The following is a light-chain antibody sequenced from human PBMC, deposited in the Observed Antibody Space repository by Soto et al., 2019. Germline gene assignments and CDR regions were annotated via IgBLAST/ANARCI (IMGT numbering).Light chain of an antibody. J-gene: IGLJ1*01. Sequence: QPVLTQPPSVSGAPGQRVTISCTGRSSNIGAGYDVHWYQQLPGTAPKLLIYGNSNRPSGVPDRFSGSKSGTSASLAITGLQAEDEADYYCQSYDSSLREVFGTGTKVTVL. CDR1: SSNIGAGYD. CDR2: GNS. V-gene: IGLV1-40*01. CDR3: QSYDSSLREV.